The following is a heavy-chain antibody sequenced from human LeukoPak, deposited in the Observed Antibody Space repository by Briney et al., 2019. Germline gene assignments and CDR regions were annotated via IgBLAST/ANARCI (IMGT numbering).Heavy chain of an antibody. D-gene: IGHD3-22*01. V-gene: IGHV5-51*01. CDR3: ARAERLVPNYYDSSGYYYGLGY. Sequence: GESLKIFCKAPGYSFNTYWIDWVRQIPGKGLEWMGIIYPGDSDARYSPSFQGKVTFSADRSISTAYLQWSSLKASDTAMYYCARAERLVPNYYDSSGYYYGLGYWGQGTLVTVSS. CDR2: IYPGDSDA. CDR1: GYSFNTYW. J-gene: IGHJ4*02.